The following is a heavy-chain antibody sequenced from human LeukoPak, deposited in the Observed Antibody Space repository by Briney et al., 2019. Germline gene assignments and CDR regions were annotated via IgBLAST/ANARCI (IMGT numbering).Heavy chain of an antibody. J-gene: IGHJ4*02. V-gene: IGHV3-15*01. D-gene: IGHD3-22*01. Sequence: GGSLRLSCAASGFTFSNAWMSWVRQAPGKGLEWGGRIKSKTDGGTIDYAAPVKGRFTISRDNSKNTLYLQMNSLRAEDTAVYYCAKDRIQLYYYDSSGYPHFDYWGQGTLVTVSS. CDR1: GFTFSNAW. CDR2: IKSKTDGGTI. CDR3: AKDRIQLYYYDSSGYPHFDY.